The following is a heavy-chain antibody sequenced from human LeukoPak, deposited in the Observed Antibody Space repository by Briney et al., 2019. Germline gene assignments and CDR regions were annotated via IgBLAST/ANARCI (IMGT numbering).Heavy chain of an antibody. V-gene: IGHV1-2*06. Sequence: ASVKVSCKASGYTFTGYYMHWVRQAPGQGLEWMGRINPNSGGTNYAQTFQGGVTMTRDTSISTAYMELSRLRSDDTAVYYCAMYYYDSSGYGAFDIWGQGTMVTVSS. CDR1: GYTFTGYY. D-gene: IGHD3-22*01. J-gene: IGHJ3*02. CDR2: INPNSGGT. CDR3: AMYYYDSSGYGAFDI.